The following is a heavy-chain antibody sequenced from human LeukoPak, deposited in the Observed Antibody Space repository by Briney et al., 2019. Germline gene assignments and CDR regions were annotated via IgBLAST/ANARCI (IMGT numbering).Heavy chain of an antibody. CDR3: ARRRGGYGEGELDY. Sequence: GGPLRLSCAASGFIASNKYMSWVRQAPGKGLEWVSTIRSDGTTDYADSVKGRLTISRNDSKNTLYLQMNSLRVEDTAVYSCARRRGGYGEGELDYWGQGTLVTVSS. J-gene: IGHJ4*02. CDR2: IRSDGTT. D-gene: IGHD4-17*01. CDR1: GFIASNKY. V-gene: IGHV3-66*04.